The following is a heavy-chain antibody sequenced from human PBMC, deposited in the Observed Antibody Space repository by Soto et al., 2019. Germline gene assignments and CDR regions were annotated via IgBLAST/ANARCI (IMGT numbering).Heavy chain of an antibody. CDR2: ISGSGGTI. CDR1: GFTFSTYS. CDR3: ARLSVRYCSGGSCSQLDY. V-gene: IGHV3-48*02. D-gene: IGHD2-15*01. Sequence: EVQLVESGGGLVQPGGSVRLSCAASGFTFSTYSMNWVRQAPGKGLEWVSFISGSGGTIYYADSVKGRFTISRDNAKNSLYLQMNSLSDEDTAVYYCARLSVRYCSGGSCSQLDYWGQGTLVTVSS. J-gene: IGHJ4*02.